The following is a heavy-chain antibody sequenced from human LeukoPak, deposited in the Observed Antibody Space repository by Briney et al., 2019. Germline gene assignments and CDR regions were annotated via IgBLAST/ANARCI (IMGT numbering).Heavy chain of an antibody. CDR1: GGSISSGAFY. J-gene: IGHJ6*02. CDR3: AGSDRSASISNGMDV. D-gene: IGHD5-12*01. V-gene: IGHV4-31*03. Sequence: PSETLSHTCTVSGGSISSGAFYWSWIRQHPGKGLEWIVNTYYSGSTYYNPSLRSRVTISVDTSKTQFSLKLSSVTAAVTAVYYCAGSDRSASISNGMDVWGQGTTVTVSS. CDR2: TYYSGST.